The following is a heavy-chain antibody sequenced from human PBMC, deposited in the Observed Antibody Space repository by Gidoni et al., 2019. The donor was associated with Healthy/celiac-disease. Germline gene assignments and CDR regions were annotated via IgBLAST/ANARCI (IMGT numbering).Heavy chain of an antibody. CDR1: VYSISSGYY. Sequence: QVQLQESGPGLVKPSETLSLTCTVSVYSISSGYYWGWFRQPPGKGLEWIGSIYHSGSTYYNPSLKSRVTISVDTSKNQFSLKLSSVTAADTAVYYCARGYGAAAGPYFDYWGQGTLVTVSS. CDR2: IYHSGST. V-gene: IGHV4-38-2*02. CDR3: ARGYGAAAGPYFDY. D-gene: IGHD6-13*01. J-gene: IGHJ4*02.